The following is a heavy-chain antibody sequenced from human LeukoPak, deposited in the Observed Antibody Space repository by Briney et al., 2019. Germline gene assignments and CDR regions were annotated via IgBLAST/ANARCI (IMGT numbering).Heavy chain of an antibody. J-gene: IGHJ1*01. CDR3: ARDNSNWYRYFQH. CDR2: IYYTETT. CDR1: GGSINSGDSY. D-gene: IGHD6-13*01. Sequence: SETLSLTCTVSGGSINSGDSYWTWIRQPPGKGLEWIGYIYYTETTYQNPSLKSRATISVDTSKNQFSLKLSSVTAADTAVYYCARDNSNWYRYFQHWGQGALVIVSS. V-gene: IGHV4-30-4*08.